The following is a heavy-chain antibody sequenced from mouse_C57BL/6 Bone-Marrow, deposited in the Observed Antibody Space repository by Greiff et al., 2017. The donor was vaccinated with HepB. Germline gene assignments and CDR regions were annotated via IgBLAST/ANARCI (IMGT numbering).Heavy chain of an antibody. D-gene: IGHD2-4*01. J-gene: IGHJ3*01. CDR1: GFNIKDDY. CDR3: TTFDYDETY. Sequence: VQLQHSGAELVRPGASVKLSCTASGFNIKDDYMHWVKQRPEQGLEWIGWIDPENGDTEYASKFQGKATITADTSSNTAYLQLSSLTSEDTAVYYCTTFDYDETYWGQGTLVTVSA. V-gene: IGHV14-4*01. CDR2: IDPENGDT.